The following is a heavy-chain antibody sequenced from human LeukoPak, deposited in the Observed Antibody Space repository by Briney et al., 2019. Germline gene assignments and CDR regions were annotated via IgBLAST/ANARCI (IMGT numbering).Heavy chain of an antibody. D-gene: IGHD3-10*01. CDR2: ISSSGSTI. Sequence: GGSLRLSCAASGFTFSDYYMSWIRQAPGKGLEWVSYISSSGSTIYYADSVKGRFTISRDNAKNSLYLQMNSLRAEDTAVYYCARVGPHHYGSGSYSEYGMDVWGQGTTVTVSS. CDR3: ARVGPHHYGSGSYSEYGMDV. V-gene: IGHV3-11*01. CDR1: GFTFSDYY. J-gene: IGHJ6*02.